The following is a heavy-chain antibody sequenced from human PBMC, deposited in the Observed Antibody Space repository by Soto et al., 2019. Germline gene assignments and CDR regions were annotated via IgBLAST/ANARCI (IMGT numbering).Heavy chain of an antibody. Sequence: EVRLLESGGGLVQPEGSLRLSCEGSGFIFSDYGISWVRQSPGKGLQWVSAMSGSGGSRYYADSVKGRFNISRDNSKNTVYLQMSSLRGDDTAIYYCEKSFGSIWLLDYWGPGTLVTVSS. D-gene: IGHD1-26*01. CDR3: EKSFGSIWLLDY. V-gene: IGHV3-23*01. CDR1: GFIFSDYG. CDR2: MSGSGGSR. J-gene: IGHJ4*02.